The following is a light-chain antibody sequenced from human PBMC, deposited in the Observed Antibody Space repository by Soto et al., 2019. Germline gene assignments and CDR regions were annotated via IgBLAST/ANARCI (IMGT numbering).Light chain of an antibody. CDR1: QSVSSNY. CDR2: GAS. CDR3: QQYGRSLWT. V-gene: IGKV3-20*01. Sequence: EIVLTQSPGTLSLSPGERATLSCRASQSVSSNYLAWYQQKPGQAPRLLIYGASTRATGIPDRFSGSGSGTDFTLTINRLEPEDFAAYYCQQYGRSLWTFGQGTRVEIK. J-gene: IGKJ1*01.